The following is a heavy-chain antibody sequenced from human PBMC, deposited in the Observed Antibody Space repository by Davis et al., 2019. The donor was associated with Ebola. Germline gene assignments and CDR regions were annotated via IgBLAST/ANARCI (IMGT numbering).Heavy chain of an antibody. CDR3: ARLGFGENGLDV. D-gene: IGHD3-10*01. Sequence: ASVKVSCKASGYTFTSYDINWVRQATGQGLEWMGWMNPNSGNTGYAQKFQGRVTMTRDTSTSTVYMELSSLRSEDTAVYYCARLGFGENGLDVWGKGTTVTVSS. V-gene: IGHV1-8*01. CDR1: GYTFTSYD. CDR2: MNPNSGNT. J-gene: IGHJ6*04.